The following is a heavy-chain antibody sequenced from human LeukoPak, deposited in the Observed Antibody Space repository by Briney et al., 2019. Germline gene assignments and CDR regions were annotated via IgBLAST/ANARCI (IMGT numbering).Heavy chain of an antibody. V-gene: IGHV1-18*01. J-gene: IGHJ4*02. CDR3: TKEASEGSRFSYVYFHE. CDR2: ISPYNGNT. D-gene: IGHD3-16*01. Sequence: ASVKVSCKASGYTFIRYGINWVRQAPGQGLEWMGWISPYNGNTNYPQKFQGRATTTADTSTSTTSMELKSLGSDATAVYYLTKEASEGSRFSYVYFHEWGEGPLVTVSS. CDR1: GYTFIRYG.